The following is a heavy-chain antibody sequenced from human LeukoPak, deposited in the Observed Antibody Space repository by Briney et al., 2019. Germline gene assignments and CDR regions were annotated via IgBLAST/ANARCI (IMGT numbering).Heavy chain of an antibody. CDR1: GYTFTSYD. CDR2: FDPEDGET. J-gene: IGHJ3*02. Sequence: ASVKVSCKASGYTFTSYDINWVRQATGQGLEWMGGFDPEDGETIYAQKFQGRVTMTEDTSTDTAYMELSSLRSEDTAVYYCATEYVRGVIRDTFDIWGQGXMXTVSS. V-gene: IGHV1-24*01. CDR3: ATEYVRGVIRDTFDI. D-gene: IGHD3-10*01.